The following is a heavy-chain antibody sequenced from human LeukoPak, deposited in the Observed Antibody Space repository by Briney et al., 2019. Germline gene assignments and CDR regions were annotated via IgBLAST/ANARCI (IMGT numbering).Heavy chain of an antibody. V-gene: IGHV3-11*04. D-gene: IGHD1-26*01. Sequence: PGRSLRLSCVASGFTFSDYYMSWIRQAPGKGLEWVSYIGSTIYYADSVKGRFTISRDNAKNSLHLQMNSLRAEDTAVYYCARDRGIVGTTGYYYMDVWGKGTTVTVSS. CDR3: ARDRGIVGTTGYYYMDV. J-gene: IGHJ6*03. CDR2: IGSTI. CDR1: GFTFSDYY.